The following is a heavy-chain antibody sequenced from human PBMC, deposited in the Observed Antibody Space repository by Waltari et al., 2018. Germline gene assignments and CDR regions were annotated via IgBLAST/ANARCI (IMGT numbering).Heavy chain of an antibody. V-gene: IGHV3-11*04. D-gene: IGHD7-27*01. CDR3: ARVTDWGWYFDL. Sequence: QVQLVESGGGLVKPGGSLRLPCAAAQFTFRDSYMRWIRQAPGKGLEWLSHISISGNTIYYAESVKGRFTISRDNAKNSLYLQMNSLRVQDTAVYHCARVTDWGWYFDLWGRGTLVTVSS. CDR2: ISISGNTI. CDR1: QFTFRDSY. J-gene: IGHJ2*01.